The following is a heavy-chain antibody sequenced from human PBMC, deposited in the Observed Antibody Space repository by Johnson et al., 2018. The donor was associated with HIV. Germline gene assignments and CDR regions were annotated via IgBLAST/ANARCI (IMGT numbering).Heavy chain of an antibody. D-gene: IGHD7-27*01. J-gene: IGHJ3*02. V-gene: IGHV3-15*01. Sequence: VQLVESGGGLVQPGGSLRLSCAASGFTFSIYWMSWVRQAPGKGLEWVGRIKSKTEGGTTDYAAPVKGRFTISRDDSKNTLYLQMNSLKTEDTAVYYCTTPRPNWGWNAFDIWGQGTMVTVSS. CDR1: GFTFSIYW. CDR2: IKSKTEGGTT. CDR3: TTPRPNWGWNAFDI.